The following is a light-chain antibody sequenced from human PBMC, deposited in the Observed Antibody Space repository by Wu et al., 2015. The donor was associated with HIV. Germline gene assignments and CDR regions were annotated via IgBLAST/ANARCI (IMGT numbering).Light chain of an antibody. CDR1: QNINTW. Sequence: DIQLTQSPSTLSASVGDRVSITCRASQNINTWLAWYQQKPGKVPKLLIYEASSLENGVPSRFSGSGSGTEFTLTISSLQPDDFATYYCQQYNSYSLTFGQGTKVEIK. J-gene: IGKJ1*01. CDR2: EAS. V-gene: IGKV1-5*01. CDR3: QQYNSYSLT.